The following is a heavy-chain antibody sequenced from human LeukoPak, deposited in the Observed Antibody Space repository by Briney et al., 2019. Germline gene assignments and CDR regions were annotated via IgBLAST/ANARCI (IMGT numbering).Heavy chain of an antibody. CDR1: GCTFSSYA. CDR3: AHLKGLLWFGEVDYFDY. J-gene: IGHJ4*02. V-gene: IGHV3-23*01. CDR2: ISGRGGST. Sequence: GGSLRLSCAASGCTFSSYAMSWVRQAPGKGREWVSAISGRGGSTYYADSVKGRFTISRDNSKNTLYLQMNSLRAEDTAVYYCAHLKGLLWFGEVDYFDYWGQGTLVTVSS. D-gene: IGHD3-10*01.